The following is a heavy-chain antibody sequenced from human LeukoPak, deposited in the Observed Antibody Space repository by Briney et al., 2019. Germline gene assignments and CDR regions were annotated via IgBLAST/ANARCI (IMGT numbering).Heavy chain of an antibody. V-gene: IGHV3-7*01. D-gene: IGHD3-16*02. CDR1: GFTFSSYW. J-gene: IGHJ3*02. Sequence: GGSLRLSCAASGFTFSSYWMHWVRQAPGKGLEWVANINQDGSEKNYVDSVKGRFTISRDNAKNSLYLQLHSLRAEDTAVYYCARERSNYDYIWGSYRPPGDAFDIWGQGTMVSVSS. CDR2: INQDGSEK. CDR3: ARERSNYDYIWGSYRPPGDAFDI.